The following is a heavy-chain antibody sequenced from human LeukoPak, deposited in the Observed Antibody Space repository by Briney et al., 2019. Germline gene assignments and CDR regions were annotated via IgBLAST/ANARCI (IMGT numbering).Heavy chain of an antibody. D-gene: IGHD3-9*01. V-gene: IGHV1-2*02. CDR2: MNPNSGGT. J-gene: IGHJ4*02. CDR3: ARIHQEGIGDILTGCFDY. Sequence: ASVKVSCKASGYTFISYDINWVRQVTGQGLEWMGWMNPNSGGTNYAQKFQGRVTMTRDTSISTAYMELSRLRSDDTAVYYCARIHQEGIGDILTGCFDYWGQGTLVTVSS. CDR1: GYTFISYD.